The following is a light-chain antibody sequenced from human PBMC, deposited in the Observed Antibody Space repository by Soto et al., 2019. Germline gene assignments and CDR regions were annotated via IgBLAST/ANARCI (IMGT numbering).Light chain of an antibody. CDR1: QDISRW. V-gene: IGKV1-12*01. J-gene: IGKJ4*01. CDR3: QQANSFPHT. CDR2: ATS. Sequence: DIQMTQSPSSVSASVGDRVIITCRASQDISRWLAWYEQKPGRAPQLLIYATSSLQSGVASRFSGSGSGTDFTLTISSLQPEDFATDYCQQANSFPHTLGGGTRVEIK.